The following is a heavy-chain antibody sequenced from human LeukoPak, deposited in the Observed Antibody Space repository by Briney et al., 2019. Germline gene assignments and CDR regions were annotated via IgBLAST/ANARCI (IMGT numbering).Heavy chain of an antibody. J-gene: IGHJ5*02. Sequence: GGALRLSSAASGFTFSSYWMSWVRQAPGRGLEWVSSINSRSNDIYYADSVKGRFTISRGNAKNSLYLQMNSLRAEDTAVYYCAREGRAYRYSSSWYPTPSWFDPWGQGTLVTVSS. V-gene: IGHV3-21*06. CDR1: GFTFSSYW. CDR2: INSRSNDI. CDR3: AREGRAYRYSSSWYPTPSWFDP. D-gene: IGHD6-13*01.